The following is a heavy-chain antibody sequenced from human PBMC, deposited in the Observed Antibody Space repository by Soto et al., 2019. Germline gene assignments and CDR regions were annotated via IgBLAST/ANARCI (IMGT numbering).Heavy chain of an antibody. J-gene: IGHJ6*02. Sequence: SETLSLTCTVSGGSISSGGYYWSWIRQHPGKGLEWIGYIYYSGSTYYNPSLKSRVTISVDTSKNQFSLYLQMNSLRAEDTAVYYCARELDGIDVWGQGTTVTVSS. V-gene: IGHV4-31*03. CDR2: IYYSGST. CDR3: ARELDGIDV. CDR1: GGSISSGGYY.